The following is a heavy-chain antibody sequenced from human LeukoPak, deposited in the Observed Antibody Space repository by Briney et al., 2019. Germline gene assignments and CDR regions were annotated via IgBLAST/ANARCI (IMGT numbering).Heavy chain of an antibody. J-gene: IGHJ3*02. CDR3: AREVANSSFFEAFDI. D-gene: IGHD6-6*01. Sequence: PGRSLTLSCAASGFTFSSYGFHWVRHAPGKGLEWVADIWFDGSNKYYADSVKGRFTISRDYSKNTLYLQMNSLRAEDTAVYYCAREVANSSFFEAFDIWGQGTMVTVSS. CDR2: IWFDGSNK. CDR1: GFTFSSYG. V-gene: IGHV3-33*01.